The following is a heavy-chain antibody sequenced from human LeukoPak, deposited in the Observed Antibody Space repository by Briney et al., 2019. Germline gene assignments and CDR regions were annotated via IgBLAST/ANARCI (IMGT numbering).Heavy chain of an antibody. CDR1: GFTVSSNY. CDR2: INEDASTI. Sequence: GGSLRLSCVASGFTVSSNYMSWVRQAPGKGLEWVSRINEDASTITYADSVKGRFTISRDNAKNTLYLQMNSLRAEDTAVYFCVRDLILVWTPGDDFDHWGQGTLVTVSS. V-gene: IGHV3-74*03. CDR3: VRDLILVWTPGDDFDH. D-gene: IGHD3-16*01. J-gene: IGHJ4*02.